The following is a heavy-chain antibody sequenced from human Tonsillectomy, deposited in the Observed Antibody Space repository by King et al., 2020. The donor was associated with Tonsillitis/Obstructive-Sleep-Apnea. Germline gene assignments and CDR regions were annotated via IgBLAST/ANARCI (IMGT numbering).Heavy chain of an antibody. V-gene: IGHV5-51*01. CDR3: ARGYCISTSCYAPFDH. J-gene: IGHJ4*01. CDR2: IFPGDSDS. CDR1: GYNFPTSW. D-gene: IGHD2-2*01. Sequence: QLVQSGAEVKKPGESLKIACKASGYNFPTSWIGWVRQMPGKGLEWMGSIFPGDSDSRYSASFQGQVTMSADKSISTAYLQWSSLKASDTAMYYCARGYCISTSCYAPFDHWGHGTLVRLL.